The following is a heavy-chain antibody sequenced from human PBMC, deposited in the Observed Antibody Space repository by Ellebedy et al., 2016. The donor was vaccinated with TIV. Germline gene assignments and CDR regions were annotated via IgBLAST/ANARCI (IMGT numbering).Heavy chain of an antibody. CDR1: GFTFDDYA. CDR3: AKAVERGALDI. J-gene: IGHJ3*02. V-gene: IGHV3-9*03. CDR2: INWNSGVI. Sequence: SLKISCEASGFTFDDYAMHWVRQAPGKGLEWASGINWNSGVIEYADSVKGRFTISRDNAKNSVFLQMNSLRVEDMALYYCAKAVERGALDIWGQGTVATVSP. D-gene: IGHD1-26*01.